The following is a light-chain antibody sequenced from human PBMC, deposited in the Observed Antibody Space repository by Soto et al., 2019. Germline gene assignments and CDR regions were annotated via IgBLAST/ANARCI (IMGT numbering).Light chain of an antibody. CDR3: QQYGSSPYT. CDR2: GAS. V-gene: IGKV3-20*01. CDR1: QSIYINY. Sequence: EIVLTQAPGTPSLSPGERATLSCRASQSIYINYLAWYQHKPGQAPRLLISGASTRATGIPDRFSGSGSGTDFTLTISRLDPEDFAVYFCQQYGSSPYTFGQGTKVDIK. J-gene: IGKJ2*01.